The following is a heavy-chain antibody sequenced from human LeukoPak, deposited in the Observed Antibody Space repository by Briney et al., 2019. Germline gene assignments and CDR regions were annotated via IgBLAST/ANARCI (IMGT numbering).Heavy chain of an antibody. J-gene: IGHJ6*02. CDR3: ARVYSGYDGFYYGMDV. D-gene: IGHD5-12*01. Sequence: ASVKVSCKASGYTFNGYYMHWVRQAPGQGLEWMGWINPNSGGTNYAQKFQGRVTMTRDTSISPAYMELSRLRSDDTAVYYCARVYSGYDGFYYGMDVWGQGTTVTVSS. V-gene: IGHV1-2*02. CDR2: INPNSGGT. CDR1: GYTFNGYY.